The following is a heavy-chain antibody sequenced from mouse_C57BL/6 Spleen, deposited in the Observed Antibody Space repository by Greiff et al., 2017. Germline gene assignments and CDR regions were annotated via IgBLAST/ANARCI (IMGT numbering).Heavy chain of an antibody. CDR1: GYTFTSYG. J-gene: IGHJ2*01. CDR2: IYPRSGNT. V-gene: IGHV1-81*01. CDR3: ARCCGSTNLDYWGQGTGY. D-gene: IGHD1-1*01. Sequence: QVQLQQSGAELARPGASVKLSCKASGYTFTSYGISWVKQRTGQGLEWIGEIYPRSGNTYYNEKFKGKATLTADKSSSTAYMELRSLTSEDSAVYFCARCCGSTNLDYWGQGTGYWGQGTTLTVSS.